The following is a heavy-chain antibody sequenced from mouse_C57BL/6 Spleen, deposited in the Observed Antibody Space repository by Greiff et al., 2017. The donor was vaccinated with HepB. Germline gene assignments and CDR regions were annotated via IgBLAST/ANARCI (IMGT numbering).Heavy chain of an antibody. J-gene: IGHJ2*01. CDR3: ARVHYGIDY. CDR2: ISYDGSN. CDR1: GYSITSGYY. V-gene: IGHV3-6*01. D-gene: IGHD2-1*01. Sequence: EVQLQESGPGLVKPSQSLSLTCSVTGYSITSGYYWNWIRQFPGNKLEWMGYISYDGSNNYNPSLKNRISITRDTSKNQFFLKLNSVTTEDTATYYCARVHYGIDYWGQGTTLTVSS.